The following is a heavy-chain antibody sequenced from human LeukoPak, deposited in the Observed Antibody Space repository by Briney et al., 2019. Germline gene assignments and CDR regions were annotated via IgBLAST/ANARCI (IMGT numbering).Heavy chain of an antibody. CDR2: IKSKTDGGTT. Sequence: GGSLRLSCAASGFTFSDAWMTWVRQAPGKGLEWVGRIKSKTDGGTTDYAAPVKGRFTISRDDSKNTLYLQMSSLKTDDTAVYYCLMAYFDYWGQGTLVTVSS. V-gene: IGHV3-15*01. CDR3: LMAYFDY. CDR1: GFTFSDAW. D-gene: IGHD2-8*01. J-gene: IGHJ4*02.